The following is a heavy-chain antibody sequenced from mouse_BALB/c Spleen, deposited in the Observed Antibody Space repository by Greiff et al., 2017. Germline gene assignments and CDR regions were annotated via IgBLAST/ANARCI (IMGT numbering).Heavy chain of an antibody. V-gene: IGHV7-3*02. Sequence: DVHLVESGGGLVQPGGSLRLSCATSGFTFTDYYMSWVRQPPGKALEWLGFIRNKANGYTTEYSASVKGRFTISRDNSQSILYLQMNTLRAEDSATYYCARDYGNYVGFAYWGQGTLVTVSA. CDR1: GFTFTDYY. D-gene: IGHD2-1*01. CDR3: ARDYGNYVGFAY. J-gene: IGHJ3*01. CDR2: IRNKANGYTT.